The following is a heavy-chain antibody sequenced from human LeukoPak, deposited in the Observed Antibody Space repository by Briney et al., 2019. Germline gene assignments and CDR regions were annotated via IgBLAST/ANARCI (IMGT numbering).Heavy chain of an antibody. CDR2: ISYDGSNK. Sequence: TGGSLRLSCAASGFTFSSYAMHWVRQAPGKGLEWVAVISYDGSNKYYADSVKGRFTISRDNSKNTLYPQTNSLRAEDTAVYYCARGMMATTHAFDIWGQGTMVTVSS. CDR1: GFTFSSYA. J-gene: IGHJ3*02. CDR3: ARGMMATTHAFDI. D-gene: IGHD5-24*01. V-gene: IGHV3-30*04.